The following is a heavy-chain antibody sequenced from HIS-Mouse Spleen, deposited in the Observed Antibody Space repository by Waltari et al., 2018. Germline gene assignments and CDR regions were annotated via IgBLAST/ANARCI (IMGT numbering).Heavy chain of an antibody. D-gene: IGHD1-26*01. Sequence: QVQLVQSGAEVKKPGASVKVSCKASGYTFTGYYMHWVRQAPGQGLEWMEWNNPNSGGQNYARKFQGRVTMTRDTSISTAYMELSRLRSDDTAVYYCARVTRATTAFDIWGQGTMVTVSS. CDR1: GYTFTGYY. CDR2: NNPNSGGQ. CDR3: ARVTRATTAFDI. J-gene: IGHJ3*02. V-gene: IGHV1-2*02.